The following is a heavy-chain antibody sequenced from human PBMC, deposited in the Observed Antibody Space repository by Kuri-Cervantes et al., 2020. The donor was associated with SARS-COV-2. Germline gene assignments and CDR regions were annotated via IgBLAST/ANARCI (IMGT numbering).Heavy chain of an antibody. CDR3: ARDYYDFCRGYYVLYYSYYYGMDV. Sequence: SLKFSLAAAEITFSIYSMHWVRQARGKGLEWVAVILYDGSNKYYAASVEGKFTISRDNSKNTLYLQMNSLTAEDTAVYYCARDYYDFCRGYYVLYYSYYYGMDVWGQGTTVTVSS. CDR1: EITFSIYS. CDR2: ILYDGSNK. V-gene: IGHV3-33*01. D-gene: IGHD3-3*01. J-gene: IGHJ6*02.